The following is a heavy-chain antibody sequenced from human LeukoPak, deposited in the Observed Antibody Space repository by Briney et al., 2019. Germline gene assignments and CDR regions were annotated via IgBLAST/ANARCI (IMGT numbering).Heavy chain of an antibody. CDR1: GFTVSSNY. J-gene: IGHJ4*02. CDR2: IYSGGST. V-gene: IGHV3-53*01. CDR3: ARDSYGSGSYYNPGDY. Sequence: PGGSLRLSCAASGFTVSSNYMSWVPQAPGKGLEWVSVIYSGGSTYYADSVKGRFTISRDNSKNTLYLQMNSLRAEDTAVYYCARDSYGSGSYYNPGDYWGQGTLVTVSS. D-gene: IGHD3-10*01.